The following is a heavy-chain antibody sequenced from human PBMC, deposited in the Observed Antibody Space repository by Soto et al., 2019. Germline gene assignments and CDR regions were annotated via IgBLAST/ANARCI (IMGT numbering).Heavy chain of an antibody. V-gene: IGHV4-34*01. D-gene: IGHD6-13*01. J-gene: IGHJ4*02. CDR3: AREPGIAAAGTGDY. CDR2: INHSGST. CDR1: GGSFSGYY. Sequence: SETLSLTCAVYGGSFSGYYWSWIRQPPGKGLEWIGEINHSGSTNYNPSLKSRVTISVDTSKNQFSLKLSSVTAADTAVYYCAREPGIAAAGTGDYWGQGTLVTVSS.